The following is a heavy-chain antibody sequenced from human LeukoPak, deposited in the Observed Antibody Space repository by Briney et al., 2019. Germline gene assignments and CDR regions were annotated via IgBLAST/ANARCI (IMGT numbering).Heavy chain of an antibody. CDR2: IYLIDSDT. CDR1: GESFGTYR. V-gene: IGHV5-51*01. Sequence: GESLKISCEVSGESFGTYRVAWVRQMPGRGLEWMGVIYLIDSDTRYSPSFQGRVTISGDRSRSTAYLQWRSLEASDTAMYYCARHPDSSPSVEFDYWGQGTLVTVSS. D-gene: IGHD6-13*01. J-gene: IGHJ4*02. CDR3: ARHPDSSPSVEFDY.